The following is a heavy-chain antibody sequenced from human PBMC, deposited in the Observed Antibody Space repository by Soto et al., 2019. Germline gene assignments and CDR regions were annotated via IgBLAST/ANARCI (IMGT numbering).Heavy chain of an antibody. CDR1: GYTFTSYG. CDR3: ARGYDSSGYYLGSFDY. CDR2: ISAYNGNT. Sequence: ASVKVSCTTSGYTFTSYGISWVRQAPGQGLEWMGWISAYNGNTNYAQKLQGRVTMTTDTSTSTAYMELRSLRSDDTAVYYCARGYDSSGYYLGSFDYWGQGTLVTVSS. V-gene: IGHV1-18*01. D-gene: IGHD3-22*01. J-gene: IGHJ4*02.